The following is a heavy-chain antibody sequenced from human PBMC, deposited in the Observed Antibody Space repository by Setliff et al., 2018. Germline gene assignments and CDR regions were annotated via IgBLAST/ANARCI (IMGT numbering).Heavy chain of an antibody. D-gene: IGHD2-2*01. V-gene: IGHV4-59*01. J-gene: IGHJ6*02. CDR1: GGSISSYY. CDR3: ARDASFGFDV. CDR2: IYYSGGA. Sequence: SETLSLTCTVSGGSISSYYWSWIRQPPGKGLEWIGYIYYSGGATYNPSLRGRASIAIGASKAHFSLDLRTVTTADTAVYYCARDASFGFDVWGPGITVTVSS.